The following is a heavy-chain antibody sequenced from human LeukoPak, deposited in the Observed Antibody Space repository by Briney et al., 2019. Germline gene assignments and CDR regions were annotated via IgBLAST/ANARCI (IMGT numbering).Heavy chain of an antibody. Sequence: PSETLSLTCTVPGGSISSSSYYWSWVRQPPGKELEWIGYINYSGSTNYNPSLKSRVTISVDTSKKQFSLRLSSVTAADTAVYYCARHGGPYESSGYLYYLDYWGQGTLVTVSS. V-gene: IGHV4-61*05. J-gene: IGHJ4*02. CDR1: GGSISSSSYY. D-gene: IGHD3-22*01. CDR2: INYSGST. CDR3: ARHGGPYESSGYLYYLDY.